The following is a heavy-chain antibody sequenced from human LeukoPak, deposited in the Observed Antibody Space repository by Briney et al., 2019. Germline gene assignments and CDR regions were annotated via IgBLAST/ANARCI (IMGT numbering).Heavy chain of an antibody. D-gene: IGHD3-10*01. CDR2: ISYDGTNK. Sequence: GGSLRLSCAASGFTFSNYAMHWIRQAPGKGLEWVAVISYDGTNKYYADSVKGRFIISRDSSKSTLYLQMNSLTTDDTAVYYCATDHGYGSYWGQGTLLTVSS. CDR3: ATDHGYGSY. CDR1: GFTFSNYA. J-gene: IGHJ4*02. V-gene: IGHV3-30-3*01.